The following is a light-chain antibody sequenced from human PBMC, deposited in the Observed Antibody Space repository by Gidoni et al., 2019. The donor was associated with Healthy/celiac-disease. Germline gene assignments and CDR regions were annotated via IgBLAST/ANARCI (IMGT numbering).Light chain of an antibody. CDR1: QSVSSN. CDR2: GAS. CDR3: QQYNNWPRT. J-gene: IGKJ1*01. Sequence: EIVMTQSPATLSVSPGERATLSCRDSQSVSSNLAWYQQKPGQAPRLLIYGASTRATGIPARLSGSGSGTEFTLNISSLQYEDFAVYYCQQYNNWPRTFGQGTKVEIK. V-gene: IGKV3-15*01.